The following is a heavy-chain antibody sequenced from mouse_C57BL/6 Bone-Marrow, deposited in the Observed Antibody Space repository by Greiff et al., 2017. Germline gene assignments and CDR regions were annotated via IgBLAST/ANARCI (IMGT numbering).Heavy chain of an antibody. CDR2: INPNNGGT. J-gene: IGHJ4*01. Sequence: EVQLQQSGPELVKPGASVKISCKASGYTFTDYYMNWVKQSHGKSLEWIGDINPNNGGTSYNQKFKGKATLTVDKSSSTAYMELRSLTSEDSAVYYCARGCSVMDYWGQGTSVTVSS. CDR1: GYTFTDYY. CDR3: ARGCSVMDY. V-gene: IGHV1-26*01. D-gene: IGHD1-1*01.